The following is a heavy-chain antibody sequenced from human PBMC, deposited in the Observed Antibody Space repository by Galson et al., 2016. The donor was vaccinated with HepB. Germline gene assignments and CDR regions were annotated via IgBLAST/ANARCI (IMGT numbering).Heavy chain of an antibody. CDR1: GYTFSSYG. Sequence: SLRLSCAASGYTFSSYGMHWVRQAPDKGLDWVGLIAYDGTKKYYADSVKGRFTISRDNSKKTLYLQMNNPGAEDTAVYYCARETTTGVVFDIWGQGTMVTVSS. J-gene: IGHJ3*02. CDR2: IAYDGTKK. V-gene: IGHV3-30*19. CDR3: ARETTTGVVFDI. D-gene: IGHD4-23*01.